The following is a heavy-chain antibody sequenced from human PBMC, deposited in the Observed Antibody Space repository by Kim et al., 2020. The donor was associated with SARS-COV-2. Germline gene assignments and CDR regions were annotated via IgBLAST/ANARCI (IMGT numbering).Heavy chain of an antibody. Sequence: GGSLILSCAASGFTFISDWMSWVRQAPGKGLEWVAKIKEDGSERYYVNSVEGRFTISRDNAKNSLYLQMNSLRAEDTGVYYCARDRSYSLDYWGQGTLVTVSS. CDR3: ARDRSYSLDY. V-gene: IGHV3-7*01. CDR2: IKEDGSER. J-gene: IGHJ4*02. D-gene: IGHD1-26*01. CDR1: GFTFISDW.